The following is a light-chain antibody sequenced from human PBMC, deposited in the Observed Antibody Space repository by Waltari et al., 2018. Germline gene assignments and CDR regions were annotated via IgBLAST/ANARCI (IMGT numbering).Light chain of an antibody. J-gene: IGLJ2*01. CDR1: STDLGSSTL. CDR3: FSYADGRSLV. V-gene: IGLV2-23*01. CDR2: EGT. Sequence: QSALTQPASVSGSPGQSITISCTGSSTDLGSSTLVSWYQHHPDKAPKLLIYEGTARPPGISHRCPGSKPGNTASLTISKLQAEDEADYYCFSYADGRSLVFGGGTKLTVL.